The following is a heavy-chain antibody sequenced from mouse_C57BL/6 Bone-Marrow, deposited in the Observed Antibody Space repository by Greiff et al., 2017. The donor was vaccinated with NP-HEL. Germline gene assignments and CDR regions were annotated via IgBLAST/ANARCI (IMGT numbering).Heavy chain of an antibody. J-gene: IGHJ1*03. Sequence: VKLMESGPGLVAPSQSLSITCTVSGFSLTSYGVDWVRQSPGKGLEWLGVIWGVGSTNYNSALKSRLSISKDNSKSQVFLKMNSLQTYDTAMYYCAKEIYCSSYMDWYFDDWGTGTTVTVSS. D-gene: IGHD1-1*01. V-gene: IGHV2-6*01. CDR2: IWGVGST. CDR1: GFSLTSYG. CDR3: AKEIYCSSYMDWYFDD.